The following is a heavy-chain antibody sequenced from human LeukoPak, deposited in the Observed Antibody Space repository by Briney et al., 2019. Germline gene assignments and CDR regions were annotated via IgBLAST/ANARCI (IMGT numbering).Heavy chain of an antibody. V-gene: IGHV3-11*01. Sequence: GGSLRLSCAASGFIFSDYYMTWIRQAPGKGLEWVSYISGSGITIYYADSVKGRFTISRDNAKNSLYLQMNSLRPEDTAVYYCARPKCSSTSCYAAFDIWGQGTMVTVSS. D-gene: IGHD2-2*01. CDR3: ARPKCSSTSCYAAFDI. CDR1: GFIFSDYY. CDR2: ISGSGITI. J-gene: IGHJ3*02.